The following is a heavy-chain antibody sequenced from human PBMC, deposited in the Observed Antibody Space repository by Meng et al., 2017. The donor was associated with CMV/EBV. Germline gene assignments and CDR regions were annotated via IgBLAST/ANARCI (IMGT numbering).Heavy chain of an antibody. Sequence: GGSLRLSCAASGFTFSSYSMNWVRQAPGKGLEWVSSISSSSSYIYYADSVKGRFTISRDNAKNSLYLQMNSLRAEDTAVYYCARGGEYYYDSSGKGFDPWGQGTLVTVSS. D-gene: IGHD3-22*01. CDR1: GFTFSSYS. V-gene: IGHV3-21*01. J-gene: IGHJ5*02. CDR3: ARGGEYYYDSSGKGFDP. CDR2: ISSSSSYI.